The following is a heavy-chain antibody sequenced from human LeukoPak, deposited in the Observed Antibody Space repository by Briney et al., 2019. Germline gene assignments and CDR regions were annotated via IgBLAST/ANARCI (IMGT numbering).Heavy chain of an antibody. D-gene: IGHD4-23*01. J-gene: IGHJ5*02. CDR3: AGSDGGNSGWFDP. CDR2: IYYSGST. Sequence: SETLSLTRTVSGGSISSYYSSWIRQPPGKGLEWIGYIYYSGSTNYNPSLKSRVTISVDTSKNQFSLKLSSVTAADTAVYYCAGSDGGNSGWFDPWGQGTLVTVSS. V-gene: IGHV4-59*08. CDR1: GGSISSYY.